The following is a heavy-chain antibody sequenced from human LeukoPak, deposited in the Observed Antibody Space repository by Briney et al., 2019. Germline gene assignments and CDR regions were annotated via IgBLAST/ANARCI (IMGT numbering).Heavy chain of an antibody. D-gene: IGHD2-15*01. CDR2: INHSGST. CDR3: ATVRPIVVVVAATRAGGSWFDP. V-gene: IGHV4-34*01. Sequence: SETLSLTCAVYGGSFSGYYWSWIRQPPGKGLEWIGEINHSGSTNYNPSLKSRVTISVDTSKNQFSLKPSSVTAADTAVYYCATVRPIVVVVAATRAGGSWFDPWGQGTLVTVSS. J-gene: IGHJ5*02. CDR1: GGSFSGYY.